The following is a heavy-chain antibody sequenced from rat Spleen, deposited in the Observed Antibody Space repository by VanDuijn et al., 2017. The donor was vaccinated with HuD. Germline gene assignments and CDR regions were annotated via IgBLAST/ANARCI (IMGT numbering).Heavy chain of an antibody. CDR3: ATPNGPTTGIRFDY. V-gene: IGHV5-7*01. J-gene: IGHJ2*01. CDR1: GFTFSPFA. Sequence: EVQLVESGGGLVQPGGSLKLSCAASGFTFSPFAMAWVRQAPKKGLEWVATITSGGSNTYYPDSVKGRFTISRDNAKSTLYLQMNRLRSEDTATYYCATPNGPTTGIRFDYWGQGVMVTVSS. D-gene: IGHD1-9*01. CDR2: ITSGGSNT.